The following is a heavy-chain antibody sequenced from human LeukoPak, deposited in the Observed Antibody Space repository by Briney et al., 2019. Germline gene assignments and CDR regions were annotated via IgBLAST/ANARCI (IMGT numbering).Heavy chain of an antibody. V-gene: IGHV4-39*01. CDR1: GDSISSSSYY. Sequence: SETLSLTCTVSGDSISSSSYYWGWIRQPPWKGLEWIGSIYYSGSTYYNPSLKSRVTISVDTSKNQFSLKLSSVTAADTAVYYCARHERDTKFDYWGQGTLVIVSS. D-gene: IGHD2-8*01. CDR2: IYYSGST. CDR3: ARHERDTKFDY. J-gene: IGHJ4*02.